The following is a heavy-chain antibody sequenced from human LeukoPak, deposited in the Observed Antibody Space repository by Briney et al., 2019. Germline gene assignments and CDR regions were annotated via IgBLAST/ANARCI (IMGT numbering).Heavy chain of an antibody. V-gene: IGHV3-53*01. D-gene: IGHD1-26*01. CDR3: ASWENPTFDY. CDR2: IYSGGST. CDR1: GFTVSSNY. Sequence: PGGSLRLSRAASGFTVSSNYMSWVRQAPGKGLEWVSVIYSGGSTYYADSVKGRFTISRDNSKNTLYLQMNSLRAEDTAVYYCASWENPTFDYWGQGTLVTVSS. J-gene: IGHJ4*02.